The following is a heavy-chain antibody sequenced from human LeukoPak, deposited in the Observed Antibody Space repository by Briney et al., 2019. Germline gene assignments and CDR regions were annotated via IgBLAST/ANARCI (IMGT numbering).Heavy chain of an antibody. J-gene: IGHJ5*02. CDR2: ISSSSSYI. D-gene: IGHD2-15*01. Sequence: GGSLRLSWAASGFTFSSYSMNWVRQAPGKGLEWVSSISSSSSYIYYADSVKGRFTISRDNAKNSLYLQMNSLRAEDTAVYYCARDAGYGYCSGGSCYSERWFDPWGQGTLVTVSS. CDR3: ARDAGYGYCSGGSCYSERWFDP. CDR1: GFTFSSYS. V-gene: IGHV3-21*01.